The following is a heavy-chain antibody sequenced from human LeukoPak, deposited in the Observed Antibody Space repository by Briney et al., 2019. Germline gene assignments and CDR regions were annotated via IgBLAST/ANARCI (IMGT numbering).Heavy chain of an antibody. CDR2: IKQDGSEK. V-gene: IGHV3-7*01. Sequence: GGSLRLSCAASGFIFSNYWMSWVRQAPGKGLEWVANIKQDGSEKYYVDSVRGRFAISRDNTKNSLYLQMNSLRAEDTAVYYCARDDGPRYNWNYGNWFDPWGQGTLVTVSS. J-gene: IGHJ5*02. D-gene: IGHD1-7*01. CDR1: GFIFSNYW. CDR3: ARDDGPRYNWNYGNWFDP.